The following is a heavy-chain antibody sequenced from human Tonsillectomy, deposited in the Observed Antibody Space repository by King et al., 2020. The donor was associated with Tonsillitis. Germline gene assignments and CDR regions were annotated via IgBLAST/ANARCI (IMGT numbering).Heavy chain of an antibody. V-gene: IGHV4-39*07. CDR2: IYYSGST. CDR1: GGSISSSSYY. CDR3: AIRRFYGDHFWYFDL. J-gene: IGHJ2*01. D-gene: IGHD4-17*01. Sequence: LQLQESGPGLVKPSETLSPTCTVSGGSISSSSYYWGWIRQPPGKGLEWIGSIYYSGSTYNNPSLKSRVTISVDTSKNQFSLKLSSVTAADTAVYYCAIRRFYGDHFWYFDLWGRGTLVTVSS.